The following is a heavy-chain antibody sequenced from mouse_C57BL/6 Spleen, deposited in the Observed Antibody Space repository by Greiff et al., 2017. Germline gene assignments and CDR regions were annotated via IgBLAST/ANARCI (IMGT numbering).Heavy chain of an antibody. CDR2: INPNNGGT. D-gene: IGHD2-4*01. V-gene: IGHV1-26*01. J-gene: IGHJ3*01. CDR1: GYTFTDYY. CDR3: ARLGDYDIWFAY. Sequence: EVQLQQSGPELVKPGASVKISCKASGYTFTDYYMNWVKQSHGKSLEWIGDINPNNGGTSYNQKFKGKATLTVDKSSSTAYMELRSLTSEDSAVYYCARLGDYDIWFAYWGQGTLVTVSA.